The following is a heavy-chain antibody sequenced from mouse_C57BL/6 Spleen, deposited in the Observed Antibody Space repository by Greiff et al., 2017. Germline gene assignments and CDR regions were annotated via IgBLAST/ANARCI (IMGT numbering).Heavy chain of an antibody. V-gene: IGHV14-4*01. D-gene: IGHD1-1*01. Sequence: VQLQQSGAELVRPGASVKLSCTASGFNIKDDYLHWVKQRPEQGLEWIGWIDPENGDTEYASKFQGKATITADTSSNTAYLQLSSLTSEDTAVYDCTSLITTDYFDYWGQGTTLTVSS. CDR2: IDPENGDT. CDR3: TSLITTDYFDY. J-gene: IGHJ2*01. CDR1: GFNIKDDY.